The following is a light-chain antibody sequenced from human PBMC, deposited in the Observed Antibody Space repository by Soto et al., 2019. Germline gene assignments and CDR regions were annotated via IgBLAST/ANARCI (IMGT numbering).Light chain of an antibody. Sequence: QSALTQPPSASGTPGQRVTISCSGGSSNIGSNTVTWYQQLPGTAPKLLIYVNTQRSSGVPDRFSGSKSGTSASLAISGLQSEDEADYYCATWDDSLNGPVFGGGTKLTVL. CDR2: VNT. CDR3: ATWDDSLNGPV. CDR1: SSNIGSNT. J-gene: IGLJ2*01. V-gene: IGLV1-44*01.